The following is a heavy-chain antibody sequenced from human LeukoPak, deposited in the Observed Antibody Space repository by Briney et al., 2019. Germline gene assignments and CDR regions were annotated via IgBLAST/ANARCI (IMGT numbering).Heavy chain of an antibody. CDR3: AKDRDWAFDY. CDR2: INYLGSTR. D-gene: IGHD3-9*01. Sequence: GGSLRLTCAASGFTFTNFGMHWVSQAPGKGLEWLEFINYLGSTRFYADSVKGRFTVSRNDYMSTLYLQMNSLRPEDMADYYCAKDRDWAFDYWGQGTLVTVSS. CDR1: GFTFTNFG. J-gene: IGHJ4*02. V-gene: IGHV3-30*02.